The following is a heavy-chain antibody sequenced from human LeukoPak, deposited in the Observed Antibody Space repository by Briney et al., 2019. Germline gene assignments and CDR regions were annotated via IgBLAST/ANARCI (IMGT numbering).Heavy chain of an antibody. CDR3: AKDTIVVVPAQPQGMDV. CDR2: ISGSGGST. J-gene: IGHJ6*02. Sequence: GGSLRLSCAASGFTFSSYAMSWVRQPPGKGLEWVSAISGSGGSTYYADSVKGRFTISRDNSKNTLYLQMNSLRAEDTAVYYCAKDTIVVVPAQPQGMDVWGQGTTVTVSS. D-gene: IGHD2-2*01. CDR1: GFTFSSYA. V-gene: IGHV3-23*01.